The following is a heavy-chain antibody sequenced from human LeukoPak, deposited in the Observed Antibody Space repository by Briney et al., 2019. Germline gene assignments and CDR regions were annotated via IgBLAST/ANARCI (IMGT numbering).Heavy chain of an antibody. J-gene: IGHJ4*02. CDR2: IYHSGST. CDR1: GGSISSGGYY. D-gene: IGHD3-10*01. CDR3: ARVHGGLWFGELLLYYFDY. Sequence: PSETLSLTCTVSGGSISSGGYYWSWIRQPPGKGLEWIGYIYHSGSTYYNPSLKSRVTISVDRSKNQFSLKLSSVTAADTAVYYCARVHGGLWFGELLLYYFDYWGQGTLVTVSS. V-gene: IGHV4-30-2*01.